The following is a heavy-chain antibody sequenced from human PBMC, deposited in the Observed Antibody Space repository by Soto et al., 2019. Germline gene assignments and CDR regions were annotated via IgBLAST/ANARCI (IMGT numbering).Heavy chain of an antibody. V-gene: IGHV3-23*01. CDR1: GFTFSSYA. Sequence: EVPLLESGGGLVQPGGSLRLSCAASGFTFSSYAMSCVRQAPGKGLEWVSAISGSGGSTYYADSVKGRFTISRDNSKNTLYLQMNSLRAEDTAVYYCAKNVWGITIFGGMDVWGQGTTVTVSS. CDR3: AKNVWGITIFGGMDV. D-gene: IGHD3-9*01. CDR2: ISGSGGST. J-gene: IGHJ6*02.